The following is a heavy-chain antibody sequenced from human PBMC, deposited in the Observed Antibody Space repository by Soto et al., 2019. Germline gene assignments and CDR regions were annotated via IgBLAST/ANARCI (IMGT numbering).Heavy chain of an antibody. CDR1: GGSISSSNW. J-gene: IGHJ4*02. D-gene: IGHD6-13*01. Sequence: QVQLQESGPGLIKPSGTLSLTCAVSGGSISSSNWWSWGRQPPGKGLGWIGEIYHTGNTNYNPSLESRVTISVDKSKNQCSSNLNSVTASDTAVYYCERDSSAAAGNRSYYFDYWGQGTLVIVSS. CDR3: ERDSSAAAGNRSYYFDY. V-gene: IGHV4-4*02. CDR2: IYHTGNT.